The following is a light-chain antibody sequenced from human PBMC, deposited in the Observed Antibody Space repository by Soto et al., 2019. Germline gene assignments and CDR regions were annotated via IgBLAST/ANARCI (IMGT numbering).Light chain of an antibody. Sequence: QSALTQPPSASGSPGQSVTISCTGTSSDVGGYNSVSWYQQHPGKAPKLMIYEVNKRPSGVPDRFSGSKSGNTASLTVSGLQGEDEADYYCSSYAGSKDWVFGGGTKLTVL. J-gene: IGLJ2*01. CDR1: SSDVGGYNS. CDR2: EVN. V-gene: IGLV2-8*01. CDR3: SSYAGSKDWV.